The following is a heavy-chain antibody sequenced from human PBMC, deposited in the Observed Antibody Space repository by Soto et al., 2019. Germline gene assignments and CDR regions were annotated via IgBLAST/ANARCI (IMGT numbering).Heavy chain of an antibody. Sequence: QVQLVQSGAEVKKPGSSVKVSCKASGGTFSSYAISWVRQAPGQGLEWMGGIIPIFGTANYAQKFQGRVTITADESTSTAYMELRRLRSEDTAVYYCALERRRIAYTNWFDPWGQGTLVTVSS. CDR3: ALERRRIAYTNWFDP. V-gene: IGHV1-69*01. J-gene: IGHJ5*02. D-gene: IGHD6-13*01. CDR2: IIPIFGTA. CDR1: GGTFSSYA.